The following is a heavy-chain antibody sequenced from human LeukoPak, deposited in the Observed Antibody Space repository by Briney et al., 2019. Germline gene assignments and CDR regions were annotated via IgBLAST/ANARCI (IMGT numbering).Heavy chain of an antibody. CDR3: AKNIRDQLLCGFNY. D-gene: IGHD2-2*01. Sequence: GGSLRLSCAPSGFTFEASAMSWVRQAPGQGLESFAVITGGGESTYYADSVKGRFTISRDNSKKTLFLQVNSLRAEDTAVYFCAKNIRDQLLCGFNYWGQGIVVTVSS. CDR1: GFTFEASA. J-gene: IGHJ4*02. CDR2: ITGGGEST. V-gene: IGHV3-23*01.